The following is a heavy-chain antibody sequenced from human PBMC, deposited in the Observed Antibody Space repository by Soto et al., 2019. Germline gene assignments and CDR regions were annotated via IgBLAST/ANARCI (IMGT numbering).Heavy chain of an antibody. V-gene: IGHV1-3*01. CDR3: ARGVSLYWYFDL. J-gene: IGHJ2*01. D-gene: IGHD3-3*02. CDR2: INAGNGNT. CDR1: GYTFTNYA. Sequence: QVQLVQSGAEVKKPGASVKVSCKASGYTFTNYAMHWVRQAPGQRLEWMGRINAGNGNTKYSQKFQGRVTITRDTSASTAYMELSSLRSEETAVYYCARGVSLYWYFDLWGRGTLVTVSS.